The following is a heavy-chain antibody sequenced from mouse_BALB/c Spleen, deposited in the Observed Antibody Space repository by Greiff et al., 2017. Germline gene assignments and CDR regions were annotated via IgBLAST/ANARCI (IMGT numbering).Heavy chain of an antibody. Sequence: EVKLVESGGGLVKPGGSLKLSCAASGFTFSSYAMSWVRQTPEKRLEWVASISSGGSTYYPDSVKGRFTISRDNARNILYLQMSSLRSEDTAMYYCASEGTAKDYAMDYWGQGTSVTVSS. CDR3: ASEGTAKDYAMDY. J-gene: IGHJ4*01. CDR1: GFTFSSYA. V-gene: IGHV5-6-5*01. CDR2: ISSGGST. D-gene: IGHD1-2*01.